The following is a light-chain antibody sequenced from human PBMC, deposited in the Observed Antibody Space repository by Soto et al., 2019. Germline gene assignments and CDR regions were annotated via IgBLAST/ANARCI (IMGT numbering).Light chain of an antibody. CDR3: QQDNNWAWR. V-gene: IGKV3-15*01. CDR2: GAS. Sequence: EIVMTQSPATLSVSPGERDTLSCRASQSVSSNLAWYQQKPGQAPRLLIYGASTRATGIPARFSGSGSGTEFTHTLSSLQSEDFAVYYCQQDNNWAWRFGQGTKVEIK. CDR1: QSVSSN. J-gene: IGKJ1*01.